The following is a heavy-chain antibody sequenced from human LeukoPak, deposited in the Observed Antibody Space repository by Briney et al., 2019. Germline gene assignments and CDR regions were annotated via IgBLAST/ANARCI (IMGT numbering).Heavy chain of an antibody. CDR1: GGSISSSSRY. V-gene: IGHV4-39*07. CDR2: IYYSGST. Sequence: SETLSLTCTVSGGSISSSSRYWGWIRQPPGKGLEWIGSIYYSGSTYYSPSLKSRVTISVDTSKNQFSLKLSSVTAADAAVYYCARASITGTIYYWGQGTLVTVSS. D-gene: IGHD1-7*01. CDR3: ARASITGTIYY. J-gene: IGHJ4*02.